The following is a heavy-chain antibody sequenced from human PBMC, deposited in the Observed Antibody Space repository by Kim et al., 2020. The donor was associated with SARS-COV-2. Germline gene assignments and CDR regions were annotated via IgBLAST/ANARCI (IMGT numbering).Heavy chain of an antibody. Sequence: GGSLRLSCAASGFTFSSYWMSWVRQAPGKGLEWVANIKQDGSEKYYVDSVKGRFTISRDNAKNSLYLQMNSLRAEDTAVYYCARDGGRGHYDILTGYFKPYYYCGMDVWGQGTTVTVSS. CDR3: ARDGGRGHYDILTGYFKPYYYCGMDV. V-gene: IGHV3-7*01. CDR2: IKQDGSEK. CDR1: GFTFSSYW. D-gene: IGHD3-9*01. J-gene: IGHJ6*02.